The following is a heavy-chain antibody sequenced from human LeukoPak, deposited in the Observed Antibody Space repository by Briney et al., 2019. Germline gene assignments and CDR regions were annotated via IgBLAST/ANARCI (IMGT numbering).Heavy chain of an antibody. CDR2: IDPSDSYT. V-gene: IGHV5-10-1*01. CDR1: GYRFTSYW. CDR3: ARHADYGDYERDWFDP. J-gene: IGHJ5*02. Sequence: GESLKISCKGSGYRFTSYWISWVRQMPGKGLEWMGRIDPSDSYTNYSPSFQGHVTISADKSIGTAYLQWSSLKASDTAMYYCARHADYGDYERDWFDPWGQGTLVTVSS. D-gene: IGHD4-17*01.